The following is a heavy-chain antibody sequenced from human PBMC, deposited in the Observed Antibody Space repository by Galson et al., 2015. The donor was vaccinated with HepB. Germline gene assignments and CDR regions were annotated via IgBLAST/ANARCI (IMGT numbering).Heavy chain of an antibody. CDR3: ATEGYGDGYYFYGMDV. V-gene: IGHV3-48*01. CDR1: GFTFSSYS. CDR2: ISSSSSTI. Sequence: SLRLSCAASGFTFSSYSMNWVRQAPGKGLEWISYISSSSSTIYYSDSVKGRFTISRDNAKSSLYLQMNSLRGEDTAVYYCATEGYGDGYYFYGMDVWGQGTTVTVSS. D-gene: IGHD4-17*01. J-gene: IGHJ6*02.